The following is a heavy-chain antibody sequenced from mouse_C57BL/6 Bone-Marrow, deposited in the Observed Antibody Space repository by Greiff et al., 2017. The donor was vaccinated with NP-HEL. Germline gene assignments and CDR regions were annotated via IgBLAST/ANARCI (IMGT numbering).Heavy chain of an antibody. CDR1: GFNIKDDY. V-gene: IGHV14-4*01. Sequence: VQLQQSGAELVRPGASVKLSCTASGFNIKDDYMHWVKQRPEQGLEWIGWIDPENGDTEYASKFQGKATITADKSSNTAYLQLSSLTSEDTAVYYCTTPVVGTRAMDYGGQGTAVTVTS. CDR3: TTPVVGTRAMDY. D-gene: IGHD1-1*01. CDR2: IDPENGDT. J-gene: IGHJ4*01.